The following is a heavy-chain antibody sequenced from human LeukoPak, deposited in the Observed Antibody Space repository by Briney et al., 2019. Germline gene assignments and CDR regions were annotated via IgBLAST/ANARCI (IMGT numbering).Heavy chain of an antibody. Sequence: GGSLRLSCAASGFTFSSYAMSWVRQAPGKGLEWASAISGSGGSTYYADSVKGRFTVSRDNSKNTLYLQMNSLRAEDTAVYYCAKDTVIAAAYYFDYWGQGTLVTVSS. D-gene: IGHD6-13*01. J-gene: IGHJ4*02. CDR1: GFTFSSYA. CDR3: AKDTVIAAAYYFDY. CDR2: ISGSGGST. V-gene: IGHV3-23*01.